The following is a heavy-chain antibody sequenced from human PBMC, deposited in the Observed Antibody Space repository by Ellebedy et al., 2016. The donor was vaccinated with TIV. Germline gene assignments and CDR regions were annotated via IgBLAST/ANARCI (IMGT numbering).Heavy chain of an antibody. CDR2: IYHSGST. J-gene: IGHJ6*02. CDR1: GGSISSTRYS. CDR3: VRAPNHPHYYYGMDV. V-gene: IGHV4-30-2*01. Sequence: MPSETLSLTCDVSGGSISSTRYSWSWVRQPPGKGLEWLGYIYHSGSTYYHPSLRSRVTISVDRSKNQFFLNLTAVTAADTAVYYCVRAPNHPHYYYGMDVWGQGTTVTVSS.